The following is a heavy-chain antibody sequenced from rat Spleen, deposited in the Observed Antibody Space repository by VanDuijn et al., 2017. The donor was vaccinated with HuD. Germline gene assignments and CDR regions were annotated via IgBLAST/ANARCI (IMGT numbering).Heavy chain of an antibody. Sequence: EVQLVESDGGLVRPGRSLKLSCAASGFTFSDYYMAWVRQAPTEGLEWVATFSYDGRTTYYRDSVKGRFTISRDNAKSTLYLQMDSLRSEDTATYDCVRQRWDVMDAWGQGASVTVSS. CDR2: FSYDGRTT. CDR3: VRQRWDVMDA. J-gene: IGHJ4*01. V-gene: IGHV5-29*01. CDR1: GFTFSDYY.